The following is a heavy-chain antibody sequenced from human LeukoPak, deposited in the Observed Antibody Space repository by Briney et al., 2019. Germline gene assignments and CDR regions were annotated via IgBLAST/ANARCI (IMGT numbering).Heavy chain of an antibody. CDR1: GYTFTGYY. CDR3: ARDRGSSLSRSGWYNAFDI. J-gene: IGHJ3*02. D-gene: IGHD6-19*01. V-gene: IGHV1-2*02. Sequence: ASVKVSCKASGYTFTGYYMHWVRQAPGQGLEWMGWINPNSGGTNYAQKFQGRVTMTRDTSISTAYMELSRLRSDDTAVYYCARDRGSSLSRSGWYNAFDIWGQGTMVTVSS. CDR2: INPNSGGT.